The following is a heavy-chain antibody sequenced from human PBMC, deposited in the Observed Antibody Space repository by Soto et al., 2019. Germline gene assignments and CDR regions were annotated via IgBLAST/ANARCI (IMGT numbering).Heavy chain of an antibody. V-gene: IGHV4-4*02. CDR3: ARSGREWYFDL. J-gene: IGHJ2*01. Sequence: QVQLQESGPGLVKPSGTLSLTCVVSGGSISSDNWWYWVRRPPGKGLEWIGEIYHSGSTNYNPSLRSRVTISVDKSKNQFFLHLSSVTAADTAVYYCARSGREWYFDLWGRGTLVTVSS. D-gene: IGHD1-26*01. CDR2: IYHSGST. CDR1: GGSISSDNW.